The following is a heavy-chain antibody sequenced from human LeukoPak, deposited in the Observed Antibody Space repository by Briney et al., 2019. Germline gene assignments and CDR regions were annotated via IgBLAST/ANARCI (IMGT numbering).Heavy chain of an antibody. J-gene: IGHJ5*02. CDR3: ARGRIRFVFGSRYWFDP. CDR2: IYTSGST. CDR1: GGSISSYY. Sequence: PSETLSLTCTVSGGSISSYYWSWIRQPAGKGLEWTGRIYTSGSTNYNPSLKSRVTMSVDTSKNQFSLKLSSVTAADTAVYYCARGRIRFVFGSRYWFDPWGQGTLVTVSS. V-gene: IGHV4-4*07. D-gene: IGHD6-13*01.